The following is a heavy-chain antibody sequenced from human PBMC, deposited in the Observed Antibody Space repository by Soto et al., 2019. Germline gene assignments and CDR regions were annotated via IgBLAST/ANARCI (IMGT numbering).Heavy chain of an antibody. CDR3: ARHFATKLGGMDV. CDR1: GYSFTSYW. J-gene: IGHJ6*01. D-gene: IGHD1-1*01. Sequence: GESLKISCKGSGYSFTSYWIGCVRQMPGKGLEWMGIIYPGDSDTRYSPSFQGQVTISADKHISTAYLQWSSLKASDTAMYYCARHFATKLGGMDVWGQGTKVTVSS. CDR2: IYPGDSDT. V-gene: IGHV5-51*01.